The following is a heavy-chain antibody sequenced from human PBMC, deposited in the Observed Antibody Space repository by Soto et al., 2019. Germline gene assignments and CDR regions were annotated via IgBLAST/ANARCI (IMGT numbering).Heavy chain of an antibody. D-gene: IGHD6-19*01. V-gene: IGHV1-2*04. Sequence: ASVKVSCKASGYTFTGYYMHWVRQAPGQGLEWMGWINPNSGGTNYAQKFQGWVTMTRDTSISTAYMELSRLRSDDTAVYYCARLSGAGRFENWFAPWGQGTLVPVSA. CDR3: ARLSGAGRFENWFAP. CDR2: INPNSGGT. J-gene: IGHJ5*02. CDR1: GYTFTGYY.